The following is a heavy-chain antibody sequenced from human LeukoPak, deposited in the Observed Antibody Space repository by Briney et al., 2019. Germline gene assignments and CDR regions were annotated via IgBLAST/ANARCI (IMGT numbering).Heavy chain of an antibody. CDR2: IKTDGSTT. V-gene: IGHV3-74*01. CDR3: AREDGYCSGGNCYSYFDS. D-gene: IGHD2-15*01. J-gene: IGHJ4*02. CDR1: GFTFSSSW. Sequence: GGSLRLSCAVSGFTFSSSWMHWVRQAPGKGLVWVSHIKTDGSTTAYADSVKGRFTISRDNTRNSLFLQMYSLRAEDTAVYFCAREDGYCSGGNCYSYFDSWGQGTLVTVSS.